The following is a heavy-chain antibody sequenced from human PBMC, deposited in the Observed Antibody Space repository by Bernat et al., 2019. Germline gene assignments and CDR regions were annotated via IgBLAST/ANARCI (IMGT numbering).Heavy chain of an antibody. CDR1: GFTFSSYS. J-gene: IGHJ2*01. CDR3: ARDPPGKVRLYFDL. CDR2: ISSSSSYI. V-gene: IGHV3-21*01. D-gene: IGHD3-3*01. Sequence: EVQLVESGGGLVKPGGSLRLSCAASGFTFSSYSMNWVRQAPGKGLEWVSSISSSSSYIYYADSVKGQFTVSRDNAKNLLYLQMNSLSAEDTAVYYCARDPPGKVRLYFDLWGRGTLVTVSS.